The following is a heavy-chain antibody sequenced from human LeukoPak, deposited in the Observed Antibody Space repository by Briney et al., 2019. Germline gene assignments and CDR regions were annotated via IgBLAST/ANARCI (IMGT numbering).Heavy chain of an antibody. CDR3: AKDLKEWLVGDVMDV. CDR2: ISYDGSNK. Sequence: TGGSLRLSCAASDFSFITYAMSWVRQAPGKGLDWVSIISYDGSNKYYADSVKDRFTISRDNSKNTLYLQMNSLRAEDTAVYYCAKDLKEWLVGDVMDVWGKGTTVTVSS. V-gene: IGHV3-30*18. D-gene: IGHD6-19*01. J-gene: IGHJ6*03. CDR1: DFSFITYA.